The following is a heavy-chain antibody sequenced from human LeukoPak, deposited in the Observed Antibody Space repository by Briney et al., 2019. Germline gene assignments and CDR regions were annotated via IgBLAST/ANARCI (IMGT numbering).Heavy chain of an antibody. V-gene: IGHV4-31*03. CDR3: ASRSIAVAGTNY. D-gene: IGHD6-19*01. J-gene: IGHJ4*02. CDR2: IYYSGST. CDR1: GGSISSGGYY. Sequence: SQTLSLTCTVSGGSISSGGYYWSWIRQHPGKGLEWIGYIYYSGSTYYNPSLKSRVTISADTSKNQFSLKLSSVTAADTAVYYCASRSIAVAGTNYWGQGTLVTVSS.